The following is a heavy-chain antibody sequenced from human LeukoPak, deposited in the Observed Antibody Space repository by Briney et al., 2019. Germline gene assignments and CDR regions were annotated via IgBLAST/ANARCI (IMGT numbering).Heavy chain of an antibody. CDR1: GYTFTGYY. J-gene: IGHJ3*02. Sequence: GASVKVSCKASGYTFTGYYMHWVRQAPGQGLEWMGWINPNSGGTNYAQKFQGRVTMTRDASISTAYMELSRLRSDDTAVYYCAGSSSSRTPDAFDIWGQGTMVTVSS. CDR2: INPNSGGT. D-gene: IGHD6-6*01. CDR3: AGSSSSRTPDAFDI. V-gene: IGHV1-2*02.